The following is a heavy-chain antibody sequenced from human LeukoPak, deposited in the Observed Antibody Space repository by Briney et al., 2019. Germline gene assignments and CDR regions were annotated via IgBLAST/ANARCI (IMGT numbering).Heavy chain of an antibody. J-gene: IGHJ4*02. D-gene: IGHD3-22*01. CDR3: ARDYYDSSGPSGY. Sequence: PGGSLRLSCAASGFTFSSYSMNWVRQAPGKGLVWVSRINSDGSSTSYADSVKGRFTISRDNAKNTLYLQMNSLGAEDTAVYYCARDYYDSSGPSGYWGQGTLVTVSS. CDR1: GFTFSSYS. CDR2: INSDGSST. V-gene: IGHV3-74*01.